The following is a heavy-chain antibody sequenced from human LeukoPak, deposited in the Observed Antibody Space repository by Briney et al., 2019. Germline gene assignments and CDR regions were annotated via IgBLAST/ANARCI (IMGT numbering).Heavy chain of an antibody. V-gene: IGHV4-34*01. CDR1: GGSFSGYY. J-gene: IGHJ6*02. CDR3: ARGKVGYYYGSGSYYSTAERGYGMDV. Sequence: PSETLSLTCAVYGGSFSGYYLNWIRQPPGKGLEWIGQINHSGSTNYNPSLKSRVTISVDASKTPFSLKLSSVPAADTAVYYCARGKVGYYYGSGSYYSTAERGYGMDVWGQGDTVTVSS. CDR2: INHSGST. D-gene: IGHD3-10*01.